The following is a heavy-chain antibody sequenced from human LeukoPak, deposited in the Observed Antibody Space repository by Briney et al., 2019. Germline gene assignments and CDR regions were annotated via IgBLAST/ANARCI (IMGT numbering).Heavy chain of an antibody. CDR1: GYSISSGYY. V-gene: IGHV4-38-2*02. D-gene: IGHD3-22*01. J-gene: IGHJ4*02. CDR3: ATSSYIDSSGYYDY. Sequence: PSETLSLTCTVSGYSISSGYYWGWIRQPPGKGLEWIGRIYHSGSTYYNPSLKSRVTLSLDASKTQISLNLSSVTAADTAVYYCATSSYIDSSGYYDYWGQGTLVTVSS. CDR2: IYHSGST.